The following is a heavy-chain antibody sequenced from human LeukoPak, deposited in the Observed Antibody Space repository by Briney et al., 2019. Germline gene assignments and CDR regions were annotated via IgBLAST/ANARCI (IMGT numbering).Heavy chain of an antibody. J-gene: IGHJ4*02. CDR2: INHSGST. Sequence: SETLSLTCAVYGGSFSGYYWSWIRQPPGKGLEWIGEINHSGSTNYNPSLKSRVTISVDTSKNQFSLKLSSVTAADTAVNYCARGAEDTPFDYWGQGTLVTVSS. CDR1: GGSFSGYY. CDR3: ARGAEDTPFDY. D-gene: IGHD2-2*02. V-gene: IGHV4-34*01.